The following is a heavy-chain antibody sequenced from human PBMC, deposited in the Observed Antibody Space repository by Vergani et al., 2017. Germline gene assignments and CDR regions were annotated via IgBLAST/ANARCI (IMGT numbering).Heavy chain of an antibody. CDR3: AKTPSRYCSGGSCYSIGR. J-gene: IGHJ4*02. D-gene: IGHD2-15*01. V-gene: IGHV3-23*01. CDR1: GFTFSTYA. CDR2: LTGGGGST. Sequence: EVQLLESGGSLKQPGGSVRLSCAASGFTFSTYAMHWVRQAPGMGLEWVSALTGGGGSTYYADSFKGRFIISRDNSRDTLYLQMNSLRPEDTAVYYCAKTPSRYCSGGSCYSIGRWGQGTLVTVSS.